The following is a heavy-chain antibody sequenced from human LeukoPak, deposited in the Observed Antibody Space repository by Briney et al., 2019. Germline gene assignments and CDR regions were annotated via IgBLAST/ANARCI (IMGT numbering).Heavy chain of an antibody. D-gene: IGHD3-3*01. V-gene: IGHV4-39*01. CDR1: GGSISSSSYY. CDR2: IYDSGST. CDR3: ARHAPYYDFWSGYSPARYYYYYMDV. Sequence: SETLSLTCTVSGGSISSSSYYWGWLPQPPGKGLEWIGSIYDSGSTYYNPSLKSPITIAEDTTKNQFALRLSLLTAADTPMYYCARHAPYYDFWSGYSPARYYYYYMDVWGKGTTVTVSS. J-gene: IGHJ6*03.